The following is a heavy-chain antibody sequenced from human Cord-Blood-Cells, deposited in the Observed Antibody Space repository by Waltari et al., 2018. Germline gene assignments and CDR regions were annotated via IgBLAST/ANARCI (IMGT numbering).Heavy chain of an antibody. J-gene: IGHJ4*02. D-gene: IGHD6-6*01. CDR1: GFTVGDYA. V-gene: IGHV3-49*05. CDR2: IRSKAYGGTT. CDR3: TRGPIAAQTGY. Sequence: EVQLVESGGGLVKPGRSLRLSCTASGFTVGDYAMSWFRQAPGKGLEWVGFIRSKAYGGTTEYAASVKGRFTISRDDSKSIAYLQMNSLKTEDTAVYYCTRGPIAAQTGYWGQGTLVTVSS.